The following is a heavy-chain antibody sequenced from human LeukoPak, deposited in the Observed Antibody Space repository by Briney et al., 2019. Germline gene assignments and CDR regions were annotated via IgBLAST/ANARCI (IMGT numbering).Heavy chain of an antibody. CDR3: ARAGY. Sequence: PGGSLRLSCAASGFTFSSSAMNWVRQAPGKGLEWVSFISSSRSDIYYADSVKGRFTISRDNAKNSLYLQMNSLRVEDTAVYYCARAGYWGQGTLVTVSS. CDR2: ISSSRSDI. V-gene: IGHV3-21*01. CDR1: GFTFSSSA. J-gene: IGHJ4*02.